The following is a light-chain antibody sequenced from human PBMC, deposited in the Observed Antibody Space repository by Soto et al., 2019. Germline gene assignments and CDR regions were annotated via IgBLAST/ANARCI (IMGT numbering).Light chain of an antibody. CDR1: QSVLYSSNNKSY. CDR3: RQYYSTPT. V-gene: IGKV4-1*01. Sequence: DIVMTQSPDSLAVSLGERATINCTSSQSVLYSSNNKSYLPWYQQKPGQPPKLLIYCASTRESGVPDRFSGSGSGTDFTLTISSLQAEDVAVYYCRQYYSTPTFGQGTRLEIK. CDR2: CAS. J-gene: IGKJ5*01.